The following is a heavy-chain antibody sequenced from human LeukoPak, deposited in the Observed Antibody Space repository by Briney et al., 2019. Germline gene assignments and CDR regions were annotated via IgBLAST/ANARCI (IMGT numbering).Heavy chain of an antibody. CDR2: IYYSGST. V-gene: IGHV4-59*11. J-gene: IGHJ4*02. CDR1: GGSISSHY. Sequence: SETLSLTCTVSGGSISSHYWSWIRQPPGKGLEWIGYIYYSGSTNYNPSLKSRVTISVDTSKNQFSLKLSSVTAADTAVYYSASGYYYGSGSSYYFDYWGQGTLVTVSS. CDR3: ASGYYYGSGSSYYFDY. D-gene: IGHD3-10*01.